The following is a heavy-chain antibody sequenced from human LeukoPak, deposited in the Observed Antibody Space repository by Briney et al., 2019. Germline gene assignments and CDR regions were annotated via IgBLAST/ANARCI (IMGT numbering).Heavy chain of an antibody. Sequence: PGRSLRLSCAASGFTFSSYGMHWVRQAPGKGLEWVAVIWYDGSNKYYADSVKGRFTISRDDSKNTLYLQMNSLRAEDTAVYYCAADSSGPYDYWGQGTLVTVSS. CDR3: AADSSGPYDY. J-gene: IGHJ4*02. D-gene: IGHD3-22*01. CDR2: IWYDGSNK. CDR1: GFTFSSYG. V-gene: IGHV3-33*01.